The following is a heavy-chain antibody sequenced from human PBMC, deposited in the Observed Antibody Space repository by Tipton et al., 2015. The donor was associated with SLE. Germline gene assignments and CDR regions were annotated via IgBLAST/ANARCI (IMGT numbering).Heavy chain of an antibody. CDR1: GYSFADYD. D-gene: IGHD5-12*01. CDR3: ARGEAMIT. V-gene: IGHV1-18*01. J-gene: IGHJ5*02. CDR2: ISAYNGNT. Sequence: QLVQSGAEVRKPGASVRVSCKTSGYSFADYDITWVRQAPGQRLEWMGWISAYNGNTNYAQNLQGRVSMTTDTSTTTAYMELSSLRSEDTAVYYCARGEAMITWGQGTLVTVSS.